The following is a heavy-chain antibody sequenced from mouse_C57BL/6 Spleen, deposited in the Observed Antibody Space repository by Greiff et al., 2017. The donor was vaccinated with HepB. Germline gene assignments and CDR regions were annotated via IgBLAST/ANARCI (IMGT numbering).Heavy chain of an antibody. CDR3: VRSKKIVASYFDY. D-gene: IGHD1-1*01. Sequence: VQLQQSGAELVKAGASVKMSCKASGYTFTSYWMHWVKQRLGQGLEWFAETNPTNGRTYYNEKFKSKATLTVDKSSSTAYMLLSGQTFEDYAVCCWVRSKKIVASYFDYWGQGSTLTVSS. CDR2: TNPTNGRT. CDR1: GYTFTSYW. J-gene: IGHJ2*01. V-gene: IGHV1S81*02.